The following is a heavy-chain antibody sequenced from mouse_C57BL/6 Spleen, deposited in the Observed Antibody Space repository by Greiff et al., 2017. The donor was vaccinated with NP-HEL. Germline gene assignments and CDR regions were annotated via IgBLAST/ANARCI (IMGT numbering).Heavy chain of an antibody. V-gene: IGHV8-8*01. CDR2: IWWDDDK. CDR3: ARTDPTPYYYAMDY. CDR1: GFSLSTFGMG. J-gene: IGHJ4*01. Sequence: QVTLKESGPGILQPSQTLSLTCSFSGFSLSTFGMGVGWIRQPSGKGLEWLAHIWWDDDKYYNPALKSRLTISKDTSKNQVFLKIANVDTADTATYYCARTDPTPYYYAMDYWGQGTSVTVSS.